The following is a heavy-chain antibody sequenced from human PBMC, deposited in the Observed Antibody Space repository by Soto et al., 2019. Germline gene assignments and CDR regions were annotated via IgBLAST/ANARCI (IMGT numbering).Heavy chain of an antibody. J-gene: IGHJ4*02. D-gene: IGHD5-18*01. CDR2: ISYDGSNK. CDR3: AKVTAGVDY. CDR1: GFTFSSYG. V-gene: IGHV3-30*18. Sequence: GGSLRLSCAASGFTFSSYGMHWVRQAPGKGLEWVAVISYDGSNKYYAESVKGRFTISRDNSKNTLYLQMNSLRAEDTAVYYCAKVTAGVDYWGQGTLVTVSS.